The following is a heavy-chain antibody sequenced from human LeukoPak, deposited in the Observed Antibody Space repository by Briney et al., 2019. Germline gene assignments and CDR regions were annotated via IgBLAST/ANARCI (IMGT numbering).Heavy chain of an antibody. CDR3: ARGFRGSYRPIIPRDYYYMDV. J-gene: IGHJ6*03. V-gene: IGHV7-4-1*02. Sequence: ASVKVSCKASGYTFTSYAMNWVRQAPGQGLEWMGWINTNTGNPTYAQGFTGRFVLSLDTSVSTAYLQISSLKAEDTAVYYCARGFRGSYRPIIPRDYYYMDVWGKGTTVTVSS. D-gene: IGHD3-16*02. CDR1: GYTFTSYA. CDR2: INTNTGNP.